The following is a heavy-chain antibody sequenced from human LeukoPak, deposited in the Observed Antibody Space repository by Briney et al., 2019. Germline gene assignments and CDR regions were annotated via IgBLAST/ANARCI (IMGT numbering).Heavy chain of an antibody. CDR2: IFGSGDF. Sequence: SETLSLTCTVSGGSISDYDLSWIRQPPGKGLEWIGWIFGSGDFNYNPSLKSRLSISVDTSNNQFSLKLTSATAADTAVYYCAREKDTGSNHAKIRYDIWGQGTMVTVSS. CDR3: AREKDTGSNHAKIRYDI. J-gene: IGHJ3*02. CDR1: GGSISDYD. V-gene: IGHV4-59*01. D-gene: IGHD1-26*01.